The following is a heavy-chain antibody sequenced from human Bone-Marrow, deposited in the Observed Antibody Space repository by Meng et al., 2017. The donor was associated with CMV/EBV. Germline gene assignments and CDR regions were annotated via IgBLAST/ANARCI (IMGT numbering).Heavy chain of an antibody. CDR1: GFLFGSYA. V-gene: IGHV3-23*03. Sequence: GGTLRLSCAASGFLFGSYAMSWVRQAPGKELEWVSLIYSGGSGTYYADSVKGRFTISRDNSKNTLYLQMNSLRAEDTAVYYCSKDQYSSSYYGPQRGLNPFDIWGQGTMVTVSS. J-gene: IGHJ3*02. D-gene: IGHD6-13*01. CDR2: IYSGGSGT. CDR3: SKDQYSSSYYGPQRGLNPFDI.